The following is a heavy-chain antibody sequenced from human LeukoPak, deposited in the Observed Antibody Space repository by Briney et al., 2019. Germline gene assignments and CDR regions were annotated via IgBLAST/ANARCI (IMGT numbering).Heavy chain of an antibody. J-gene: IGHJ4*02. V-gene: IGHV3-21*04. Sequence: GGSLRLSCAASGFTFSSYSMNWVRQAPGKGLEWVSSISSSSSYTNYADSVKGRFTISRDNAKNSLYLQMNSLRAEDTAVYYCARPYSSSWSLDYWGQGTLVTVSS. D-gene: IGHD6-13*01. CDR1: GFTFSSYS. CDR3: ARPYSSSWSLDY. CDR2: ISSSSSYT.